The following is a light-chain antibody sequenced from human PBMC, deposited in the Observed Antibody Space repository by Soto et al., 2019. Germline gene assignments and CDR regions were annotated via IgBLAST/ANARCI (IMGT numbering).Light chain of an antibody. Sequence: QSALTQPASVSGSPGQSITISCTGTTGDIGTYNYVSWCQHHPDKAPRLMIYEVSNRPSGVSNRFSGSKSGNTASLTISGLQAEDEADYYCTSFTNSRTVVFGGGTKVTVL. V-gene: IGLV2-14*01. CDR3: TSFTNSRTVV. CDR1: TGDIGTYNY. J-gene: IGLJ3*02. CDR2: EVS.